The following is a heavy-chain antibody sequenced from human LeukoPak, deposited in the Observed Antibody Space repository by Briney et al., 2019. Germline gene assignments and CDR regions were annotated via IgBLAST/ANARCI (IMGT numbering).Heavy chain of an antibody. D-gene: IGHD1-26*01. J-gene: IGHJ6*02. CDR3: ARDRGGGSYTNLYYYYYGMDV. Sequence: GGSLRLSCAASGFTFSSYAMHWVRQAPGKGLEWVAVISYDGSNKYYADSVKGRFTISRDNSKNTLYLQMNSLRAEDTAVYYCARDRGGGSYTNLYYYYYGMDVWGQGTTVTVSS. CDR1: GFTFSSYA. V-gene: IGHV3-30-3*01. CDR2: ISYDGSNK.